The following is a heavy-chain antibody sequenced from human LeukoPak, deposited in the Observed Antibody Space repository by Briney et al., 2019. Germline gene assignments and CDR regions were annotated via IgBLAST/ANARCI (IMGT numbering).Heavy chain of an antibody. V-gene: IGHV3-9*01. CDR2: ISWNSGSI. Sequence: QAGGSLTLSCAASAFTFDDYAMRWVRPAPGEGVGWVSGISWNSGSIGYADSVKGRFTISRDNAKNSLYLQMNSLRAEDTALYYCAKDMAHYYYYMDVWGKGTTVTISS. CDR3: AKDMAHYYYYMDV. CDR1: AFTFDDYA. J-gene: IGHJ6*03. D-gene: IGHD5-12*01.